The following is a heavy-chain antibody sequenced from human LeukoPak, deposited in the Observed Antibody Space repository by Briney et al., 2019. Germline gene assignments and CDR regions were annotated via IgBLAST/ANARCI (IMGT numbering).Heavy chain of an antibody. Sequence: GGSLRLSCTTSGFPFNIYSMAWVRQAPGKGLEWVSSISSKGDYIFYADSVKGRFTISRDSSANSMYLQMNSLRVEDSAMYYCARGSRVGYIGWFYFDYWGRGTLVTVSS. CDR1: GFPFNIYS. J-gene: IGHJ4*02. D-gene: IGHD6-19*01. CDR2: ISSKGDYI. V-gene: IGHV3-23*01. CDR3: ARGSRVGYIGWFYFDY.